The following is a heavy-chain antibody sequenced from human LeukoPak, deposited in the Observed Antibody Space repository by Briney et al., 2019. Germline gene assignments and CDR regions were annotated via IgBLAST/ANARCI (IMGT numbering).Heavy chain of an antibody. J-gene: IGHJ4*02. V-gene: IGHV3-21*01. D-gene: IGHD3-22*01. CDR2: ISSSSSYI. CDR1: GFTFSSYA. Sequence: SGGSLRLSCAASGFTFSSYAMSWVRQAPGKGLEWVSSISSSSSYIYYADSVKGRFTISRDNAKNSLYLQMNSLRAEDTAVYYCARVGQYYDSSGQPHIFDYWGQGTLVTVSS. CDR3: ARVGQYYDSSGQPHIFDY.